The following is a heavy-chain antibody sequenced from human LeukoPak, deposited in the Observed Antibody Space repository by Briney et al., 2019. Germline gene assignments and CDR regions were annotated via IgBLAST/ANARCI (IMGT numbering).Heavy chain of an antibody. D-gene: IGHD3/OR15-3a*01. J-gene: IGHJ4*02. CDR2: ISYDGSNK. Sequence: PGGSLRLSCAASGFSFSYYAMNWVRQAPGKGLEWVALISYDGSNKDYADSVKGRFTISRDNSKNTLFLHMNSLRAEDTAVYYCARDTDWFDCIQYYFDLWGQGTLVTVSS. CDR3: ARDTDWFDCIQYYFDL. V-gene: IGHV3-30*01. CDR1: GFSFSYYA.